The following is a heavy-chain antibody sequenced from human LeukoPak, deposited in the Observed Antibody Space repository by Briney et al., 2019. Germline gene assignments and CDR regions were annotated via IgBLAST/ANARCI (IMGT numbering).Heavy chain of an antibody. V-gene: IGHV3-7*01. CDR2: IKQDGSEK. Sequence: GGSLRLSCAASGFTFSSYWMSWVRQAPGKGLEWVANIKQDGSEKYYVDSVKGRFTISRDNAKNSLYLQMNSLRAEDTAVYYCARIGRFLEWLRSFVHDYWGQGTLVTVSS. J-gene: IGHJ4*02. D-gene: IGHD3-3*01. CDR3: ARIGRFLEWLRSFVHDY. CDR1: GFTFSSYW.